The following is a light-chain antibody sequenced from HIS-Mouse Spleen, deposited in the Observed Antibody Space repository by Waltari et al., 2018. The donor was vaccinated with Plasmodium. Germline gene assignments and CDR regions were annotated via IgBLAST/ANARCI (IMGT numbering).Light chain of an antibody. CDR1: HLGHKY. CDR3: QAWDSSTAWV. J-gene: IGLJ2*01. Sequence: SYALTPPPSVSVSPVQPATIPCPGPHLGHKYPCWYQQKPGQYPVLVIYQDSKRPSGIPERFSGSNSGNTATLTISGTQAMDEADYYCQAWDSSTAWVFGGGTKLTVL. V-gene: IGLV3-1*01. CDR2: QDS.